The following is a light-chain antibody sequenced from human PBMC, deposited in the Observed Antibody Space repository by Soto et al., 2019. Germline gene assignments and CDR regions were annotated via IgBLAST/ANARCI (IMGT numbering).Light chain of an antibody. J-gene: IGKJ1*01. Sequence: EIVLTQSPGTLSLSPGERATLSCRASRSVSSSYLAWYQQTPGQAPRLLVYDTSYRATGVPDRFSGSGSGTDFTLTISRLEPEDSAVYYCQQYDCSPWTFGQGTKVDIK. V-gene: IGKV3-20*01. CDR1: RSVSSSY. CDR3: QQYDCSPWT. CDR2: DTS.